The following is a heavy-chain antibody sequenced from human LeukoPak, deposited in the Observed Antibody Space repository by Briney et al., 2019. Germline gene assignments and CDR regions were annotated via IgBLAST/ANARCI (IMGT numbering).Heavy chain of an antibody. J-gene: IGHJ5*02. V-gene: IGHV1-18*01. D-gene: IGHD3-10*01. CDR3: AREGYYYGSGSYMSYWFDP. Sequence: GASVKVSCKASGYTFTSYGISWVRQAPGQGLEWMGWISAYNGNTNYAQKLQGRVTMTTDTSTSTAYMELRSLRSDDTAVYYCAREGYYYGSGSYMSYWFDPWGQGTLVTVSS. CDR1: GYTFTSYG. CDR2: ISAYNGNT.